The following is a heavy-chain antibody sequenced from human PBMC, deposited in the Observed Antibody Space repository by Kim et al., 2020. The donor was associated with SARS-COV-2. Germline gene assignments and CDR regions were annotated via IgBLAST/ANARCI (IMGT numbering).Heavy chain of an antibody. Sequence: SETLSLTCAVSGGSFSGFYWSWIRQPPGKGLEWIGYIYNSTTTNYNPSIKSRVRISIDTSKNQYSLKLNSVTASDTSVYYCVRENLSIAATGRSALDSW. CDR3: VRENLSIAATGRSALDS. J-gene: IGHJ5*01. CDR2: IYNSTTT. V-gene: IGHV4-59*01. D-gene: IGHD6-13*01. CDR1: GGSFSGFY.